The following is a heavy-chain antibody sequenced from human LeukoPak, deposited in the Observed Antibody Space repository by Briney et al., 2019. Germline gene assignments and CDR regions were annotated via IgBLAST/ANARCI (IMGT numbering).Heavy chain of an antibody. CDR1: GNSITSDF. D-gene: IGHD2-21*01. J-gene: IGHJ4*02. Sequence: SETLSLTCIVSGNSITSDFWSWIRQSPPQGLEWIGYINYSGRPEYDPSLKSRVTISVDRSRKRVSLKMRSVTAAYTAVYYCARLDCLSDECYNYWAGGARVTVSS. V-gene: IGHV4-59*08. CDR2: INYSGRP. CDR3: ARLDCLSDECYNY.